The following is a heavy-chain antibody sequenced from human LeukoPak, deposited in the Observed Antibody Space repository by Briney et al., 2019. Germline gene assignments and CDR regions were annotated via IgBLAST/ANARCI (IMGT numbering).Heavy chain of an antibody. V-gene: IGHV3-69-1*01. J-gene: IGHJ5*02. D-gene: IGHD6-13*01. CDR3: ARAHISWWFDP. CDR1: GFTFDDSG. CDR2: ISSSSYI. Sequence: NPGGSLRLSCAASGFTFDDSGMNWVRQAPGKGLEWVSSISSSSYIYYADSVKGRFTISRDNAKNSLYLQMNSLRAEDTAVYYCARAHISWWFDPWGQGTLSPSPQ.